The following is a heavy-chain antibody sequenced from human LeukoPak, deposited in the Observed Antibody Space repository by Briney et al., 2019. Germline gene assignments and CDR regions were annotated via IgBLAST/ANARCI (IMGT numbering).Heavy chain of an antibody. D-gene: IGHD3-10*01. V-gene: IGHV3-7*01. Sequence: GGSLRLSCAASGFTFSGYWMNWVRQAPGRGLEWVAHIKQDGSEQYYVDSVKGRFTISRDNARNALYLQMNSLRAEDTAIYYCTNVPRGVGDYWGQGTLVTVSS. CDR2: IKQDGSEQ. CDR1: GFTFSGYW. CDR3: TNVPRGVGDY. J-gene: IGHJ4*02.